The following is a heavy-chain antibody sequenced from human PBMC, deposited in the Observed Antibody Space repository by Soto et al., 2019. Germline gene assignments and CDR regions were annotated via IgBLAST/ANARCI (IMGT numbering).Heavy chain of an antibody. CDR2: ISYDGSNK. CDR3: AKDLRGYSYGRPYYYYGMDV. Sequence: GGSLRLSCAASGFTFSSYGMHWVRQAPGKGLEWVAVISYDGSNKYYADSVKGRFTISRDNSKNTLYLQMNSLRAEDTAVYYCAKDLRGYSYGRPYYYYGMDVWGQGTTVTVSS. D-gene: IGHD5-18*01. CDR1: GFTFSSYG. V-gene: IGHV3-30*18. J-gene: IGHJ6*02.